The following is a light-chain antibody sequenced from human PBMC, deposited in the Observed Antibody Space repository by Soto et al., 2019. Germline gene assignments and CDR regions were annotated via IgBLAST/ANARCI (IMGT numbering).Light chain of an antibody. J-gene: IGKJ5*01. CDR3: QQYHSATIT. CDR1: QSVTSR. CDR2: DAS. V-gene: IGKV3-20*01. Sequence: EIVLTQSPGTLSLSPGERATLYCRASQSVTSRLAWYQQKSGQSPMLLISDASSRATGIPDRFSGSGSETDFTLTIRRLEPEDFAVYFCQQYHSATITFGQGTRLDIK.